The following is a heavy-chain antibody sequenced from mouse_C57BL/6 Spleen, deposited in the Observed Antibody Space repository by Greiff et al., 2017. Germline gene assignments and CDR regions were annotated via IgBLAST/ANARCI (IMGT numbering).Heavy chain of an antibody. V-gene: IGHV1-81*01. CDR3: AREKSDTAY. CDR1: GYTFTSYG. J-gene: IGHJ3*01. CDR2: IYPRSGNT. Sequence: VKLMESGAELARPGASVKLSCKASGYTFTSYGISWVKQRTGQGLEWIGEIYPRSGNTYYNEKFKGKATLTADKSSSTAYMELRSLTSEDSAVDFCAREKSDTAYWGQGTLVTVSA.